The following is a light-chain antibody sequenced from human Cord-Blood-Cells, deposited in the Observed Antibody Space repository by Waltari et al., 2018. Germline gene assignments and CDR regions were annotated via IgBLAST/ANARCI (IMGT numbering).Light chain of an antibody. CDR2: DAS. CDR1: QSVSSY. CDR3: QQRSNWPLT. V-gene: IGKV3-11*01. Sequence: EILLTQSPATLSLSPGERATLSCRASQSVSSYLACYQQKPGQAPRLLIYDASNSATGSPARFSGSGSETDVTLTISSREPEGFAVYYSQQRSNWPLTFGGGTKVEIK. J-gene: IGKJ4*02.